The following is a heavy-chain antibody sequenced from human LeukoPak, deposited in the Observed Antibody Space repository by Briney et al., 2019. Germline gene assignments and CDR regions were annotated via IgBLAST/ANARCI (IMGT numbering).Heavy chain of an antibody. V-gene: IGHV3-30*18. CDR2: ISYDGSNK. CDR3: AKDFAWY. J-gene: IGHJ4*02. D-gene: IGHD3-3*01. Sequence: PGRSLRLFCAASGFTFSSYGMHWVRQAPGKGLEWVAVISYDGSNKYYADSVKGRFTISRDNSKNTLYLQMNSLRAEDTAVYYCAKDFAWYWGQGTLVTVSS. CDR1: GFTFSSYG.